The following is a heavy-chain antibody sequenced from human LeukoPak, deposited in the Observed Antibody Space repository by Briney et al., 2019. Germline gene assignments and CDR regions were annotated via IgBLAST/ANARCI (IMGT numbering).Heavy chain of an antibody. CDR2: INHSGST. Sequence: ASETLSLTCAVYGGSFSGYYWSWIRQPPGKGLEWIGEINHSGSTNYNPSLKSRVTISVDTSKNQLSLKLSSVTAADTAVYYCARRVTYYYGSGSRNMYNWFDRWGQGTLVTVSS. CDR3: ARRVTYYYGSGSRNMYNWFDR. J-gene: IGHJ5*02. CDR1: GGSFSGYY. V-gene: IGHV4-34*01. D-gene: IGHD3-10*01.